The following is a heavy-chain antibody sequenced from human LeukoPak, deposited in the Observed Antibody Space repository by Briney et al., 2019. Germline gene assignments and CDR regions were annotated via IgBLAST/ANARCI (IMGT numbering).Heavy chain of an antibody. V-gene: IGHV4-34*01. CDR3: ARGLVGDSSGYYPVY. J-gene: IGHJ4*02. CDR2: INHSGST. Sequence: PGGSLRLSCAASGFTFSSYAMSWIRQPPGKGLEWIGEINHSGSTNYNPSLERRVTISVDTSKNQFSLKVSSVTDADTAVYYCARGLVGDSSGYYPVYWGQGTLVTVSS. D-gene: IGHD3-22*01. CDR1: GFTFSSYA.